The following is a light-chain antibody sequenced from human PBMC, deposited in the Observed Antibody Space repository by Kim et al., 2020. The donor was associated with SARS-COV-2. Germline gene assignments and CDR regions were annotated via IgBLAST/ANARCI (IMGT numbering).Light chain of an antibody. CDR3: QTWDSSTGV. CDR1: LLGDKY. Sequence: SYELTQPPSVSVSPGQTASITCSGDLLGDKYACWYQQKPGQSPVLVIYQDSKRPSGIPERFSGPNSGNTATLTISGTQAMDEADYYSQTWDSSTGVCVGG. CDR2: QDS. V-gene: IGLV3-1*01. J-gene: IGLJ3*02.